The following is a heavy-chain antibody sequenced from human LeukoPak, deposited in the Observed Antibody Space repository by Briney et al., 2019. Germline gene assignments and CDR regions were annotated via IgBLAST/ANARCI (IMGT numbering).Heavy chain of an antibody. V-gene: IGHV4-61*02. CDR2: IYTSGST. D-gene: IGHD4-23*01. Sequence: SETLSLTCTVSGGSISSGSYYWSWIRQPAGKGLEWIGRIYTSGSTNYNPSLKSRVTISVDTSKNQFSLKLSSVTAADTAVYYCAAEGGNSYYYYYYYMDVWGKGTTVTISS. CDR1: GGSISSGSYY. J-gene: IGHJ6*03. CDR3: AAEGGNSYYYYYYYMDV.